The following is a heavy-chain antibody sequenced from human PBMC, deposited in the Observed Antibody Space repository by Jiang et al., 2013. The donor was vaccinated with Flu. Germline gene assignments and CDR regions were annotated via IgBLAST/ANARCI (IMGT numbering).Heavy chain of an antibody. CDR1: GGSFSDNY. J-gene: IGHJ6*01. D-gene: IGHD2-21*02. CDR3: ARGRYVVVTARAYYYYGMDV. CDR2: INHRGST. V-gene: IGHV4-34*01. Sequence: LLKPSETLSLTCAVYGGSFSDNYWSWIRQAPGKGLEWIGEINHRGSTNYSPSLRSRVTISVDTSKNQFSLRLSSLTAADTAVYYRARGRYVVVTARAYYYYGMDVWGQWDHGHRLL.